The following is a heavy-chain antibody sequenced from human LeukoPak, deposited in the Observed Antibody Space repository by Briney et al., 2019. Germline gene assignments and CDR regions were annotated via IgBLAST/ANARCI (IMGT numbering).Heavy chain of an antibody. CDR3: ARDHDFWTTYYYYGMDV. D-gene: IGHD3-3*01. CDR1: GGSISGSSYH. CDR2: INHSGST. J-gene: IGHJ6*02. Sequence: SETLSLTCTVSGGSISGSSYHWVWIRQPPGKGLEWIGEINHSGSTNYNPSLKSRVTILVDTSKNQFSLNLSSVTAADTAVYYCARDHDFWTTYYYYGMDVWGQGTTVTVSS. V-gene: IGHV4-39*07.